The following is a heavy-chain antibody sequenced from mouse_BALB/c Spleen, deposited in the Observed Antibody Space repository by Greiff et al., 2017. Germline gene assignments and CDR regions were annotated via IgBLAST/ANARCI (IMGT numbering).Heavy chain of an antibody. V-gene: IGHV14-3*02. CDR1: GFNIKDTY. Sequence: EVKLVESGAELVKPGASVKLSCTASGFNIKDTYMHWVKQRPEQGLEWIGRIDPANGNTKYDPKFQGKATITADTSSNTAYLQLSSLTSEDTAVYYCGGDGYYEDYAMDYWGQGTSVTVSS. D-gene: IGHD2-3*01. J-gene: IGHJ4*01. CDR3: GGDGYYEDYAMDY. CDR2: IDPANGNT.